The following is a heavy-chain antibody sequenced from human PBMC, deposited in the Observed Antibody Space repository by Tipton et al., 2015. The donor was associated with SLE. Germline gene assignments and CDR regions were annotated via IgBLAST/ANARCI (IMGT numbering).Heavy chain of an antibody. V-gene: IGHV1-46*01. CDR3: TRDGRSPA. CDR1: GYSFTNYY. J-gene: IGHJ5*02. CDR2: INPGGGST. Sequence: QVQLVQSGAEVKKPGASVKVSCKASGYSFTNYYLHWVRQAPGQGLEWLGVINPGGGSTGYAQTFQGRVTMTRDTSTSTVYMDLSSLRSEDTAVYYCTRDGRSPAWGQGTLVTVSS.